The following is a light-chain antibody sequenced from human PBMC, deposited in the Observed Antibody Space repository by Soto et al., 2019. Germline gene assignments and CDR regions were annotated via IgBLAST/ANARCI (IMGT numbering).Light chain of an antibody. CDR3: AVWDESLRGYV. CDR1: TSNIGSNY. V-gene: IGLV1-47*02. CDR2: GKN. J-gene: IGLJ1*01. Sequence: QSALTQPPSASGTPGQRVTISCSGSTSNIGSNYVYWYQQFPGTAPKLLIFGKNRRPSGVPDRFSGSKSDTSASLAISGLRSEDEADYYCAVWDESLRGYVFASGTKVTVL.